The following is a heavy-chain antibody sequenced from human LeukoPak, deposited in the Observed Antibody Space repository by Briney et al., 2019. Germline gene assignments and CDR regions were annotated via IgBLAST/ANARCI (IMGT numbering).Heavy chain of an antibody. CDR1: GDSVSSNSAA. Sequence: SQTLSLTCAIFGDSVSSNSAAWNWIRQSPSRGLEWLGRTYYRSKWYNDYAVSVKSRITINPDTSKNQFSLQLNSVTPEDTAVYYCARDRWYYYGSGSSDYYYGMDVWGKGTTVTVSS. J-gene: IGHJ6*04. CDR3: ARDRWYYYGSGSSDYYYGMDV. V-gene: IGHV6-1*01. CDR2: TYYRSKWYN. D-gene: IGHD3-10*01.